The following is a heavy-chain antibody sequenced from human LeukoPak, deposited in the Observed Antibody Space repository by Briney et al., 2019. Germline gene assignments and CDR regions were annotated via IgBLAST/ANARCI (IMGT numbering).Heavy chain of an antibody. CDR2: ISYDGSNK. CDR3: ARGLGYCSSASCYNRGGDD. CDR1: GFTISSYA. D-gene: IGHD2-2*02. Sequence: PGRSLRLSCAASGFTISSYAMHWVRQAPGKGLEWVAVISYDGSNKYYADSVKGRFTISRDNSKNTLYLQMNSLRAEDTAVYYCARGLGYCSSASCYNRGGDDWGQGTLVTVSS. J-gene: IGHJ4*02. V-gene: IGHV3-30-3*01.